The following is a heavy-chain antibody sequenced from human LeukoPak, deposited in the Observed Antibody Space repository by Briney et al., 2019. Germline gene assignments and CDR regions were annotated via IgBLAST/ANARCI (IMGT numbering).Heavy chain of an antibody. CDR1: GFTFSSYA. D-gene: IGHD4-23*01. V-gene: IGHV3-23*01. CDR2: ISGSGSTI. Sequence: GGSLRLSCAASGFTFSSYAMSWVRQAPGKGLEWVSAISGSGSTIYYADSVKGRFTISRDNAKNSLYLQMNSLRAEDTAVYYCARGPTVVPSRGEHNWFDPWGQGTLVTVSS. J-gene: IGHJ5*02. CDR3: ARGPTVVPSRGEHNWFDP.